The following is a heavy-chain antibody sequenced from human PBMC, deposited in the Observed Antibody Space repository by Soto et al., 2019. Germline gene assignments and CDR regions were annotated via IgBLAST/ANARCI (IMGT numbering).Heavy chain of an antibody. CDR1: GDSVSSNNGA. Sequence: SQTLSLTCAISGDSVSSNNGAWNWIRQSPSRGLEWLGRTYYRSRWYVEYAVSVRGRITINPDTSKNHFSLQLKSMTPEDTAVYYCAREAAGSYYTWGQGTLVTVSS. J-gene: IGHJ4*02. D-gene: IGHD2-2*02. V-gene: IGHV6-1*01. CDR2: TYYRSRWYV. CDR3: AREAAGSYYT.